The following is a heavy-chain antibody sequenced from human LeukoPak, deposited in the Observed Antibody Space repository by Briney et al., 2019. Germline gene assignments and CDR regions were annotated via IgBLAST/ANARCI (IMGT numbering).Heavy chain of an antibody. CDR1: GFTFSSYA. Sequence: QPGGSLRLSCAASGFTFSSYAMSWVRQAPGKGLEWVSAISGSGGSTYYADSVKGRFTISRDNSKNTLNLQMNSLRAEDTAVYYCAKDKSNYEWFDPWGQGTLVTVSS. V-gene: IGHV3-23*01. D-gene: IGHD4-11*01. J-gene: IGHJ5*02. CDR3: AKDKSNYEWFDP. CDR2: ISGSGGST.